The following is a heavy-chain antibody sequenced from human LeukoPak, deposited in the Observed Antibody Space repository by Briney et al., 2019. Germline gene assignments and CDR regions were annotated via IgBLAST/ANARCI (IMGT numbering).Heavy chain of an antibody. CDR1: GDSITGGSYY. J-gene: IGHJ5*01. V-gene: IGHV4-4*07. CDR3: AGEDLASPTTYWFDS. D-gene: IGHD5-12*01. CDR2: VYTTGSS. Sequence: SETLSLTCIVSGDSITGGSYYWSWIRQPAGKGLEWIGRVYTTGSSNYYPSLQSRLTVSLDTSRNQISLRLDSVTAADTAIYYCAGEDLASPTTYWFDSWGRGIPVTVSS.